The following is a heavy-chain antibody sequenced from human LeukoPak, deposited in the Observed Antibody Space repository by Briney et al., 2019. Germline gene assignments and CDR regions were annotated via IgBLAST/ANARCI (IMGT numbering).Heavy chain of an antibody. CDR3: ARHRDPGGYFDY. D-gene: IGHD1-14*01. CDR1: GGSISSYY. J-gene: IGHJ4*02. Sequence: SETLSLTHTVSGGSISSYYWSWIRQPPGKGREGSAYIYYSGRTNYNPSLKSRVTISVDTSKNQFSLKLSSVTAADTAVYYCARHRDPGGYFDYWGQGTLVTVSS. CDR2: IYYSGRT. V-gene: IGHV4-59*08.